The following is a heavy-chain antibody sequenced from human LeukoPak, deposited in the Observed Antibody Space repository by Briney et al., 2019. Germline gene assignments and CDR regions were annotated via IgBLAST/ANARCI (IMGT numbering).Heavy chain of an antibody. CDR2: INPSGGST. CDR1: GYTFTSYY. J-gene: IGHJ4*02. Sequence: GASVKVSCKASGYTFTSYYMHWVRQAPGQGLGWMGIINPSGGSTSYAQKFQGRVTMTRDTPTSTVYMELSSLRSEDTAVYYCARDLDLGTVALSFDYWGQGTLVTVSS. CDR3: ARDLDLGTVALSFDY. D-gene: IGHD3/OR15-3a*01. V-gene: IGHV1-46*01.